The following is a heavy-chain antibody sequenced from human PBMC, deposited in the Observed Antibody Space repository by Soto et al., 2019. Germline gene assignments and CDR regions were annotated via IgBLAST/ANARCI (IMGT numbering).Heavy chain of an antibody. Sequence: QAQLMESGGGVVQPGRSLRLSCTASGLPFSASGMHWVRQAPGKGLEWVAMIWSDGSKEYYSDSVKGRFTISRDNSKSIVFLQMDRLRAEDTAVYSCARDKGTTCLDTWGQGDMVTVSS. V-gene: IGHV3-33*01. CDR1: GLPFSASG. CDR2: IWSDGSKE. CDR3: ARDKGTTCLDT. J-gene: IGHJ5*02. D-gene: IGHD1-26*01.